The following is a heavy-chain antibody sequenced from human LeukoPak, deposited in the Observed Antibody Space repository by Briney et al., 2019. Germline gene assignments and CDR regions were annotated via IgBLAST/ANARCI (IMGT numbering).Heavy chain of an antibody. Sequence: PSQTLSLTCTVSGGSISSGGYYWSWLRQPAGKGLEWIGRIYTSGNTNYNPSLKSRATISVDTSKNQFSLELSSVTAADTAVYYCARIYYDISTGYYVDVWGIGTTVTISS. J-gene: IGHJ6*04. CDR2: IYTSGNT. D-gene: IGHD3-9*01. CDR3: ARIYYDISTGYYVDV. CDR1: GGSISSGGYY. V-gene: IGHV4-61*02.